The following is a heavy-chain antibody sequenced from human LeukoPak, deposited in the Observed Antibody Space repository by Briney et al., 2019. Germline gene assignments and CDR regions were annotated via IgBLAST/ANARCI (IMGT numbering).Heavy chain of an antibody. CDR1: GFTFGDYA. V-gene: IGHV3-49*04. J-gene: IGHJ4*02. Sequence: GGSLRLSCTASGFTFGDYAMSWVRQAPGKGLEWVGFIRSKAYGGTTEYAASVKGRFTISRDDSKSIAYLQMNSLKTEDTAVYYCTRDVRFLEWLSDSYFDYWGQGTLVTVSS. CDR2: IRSKAYGGTT. CDR3: TRDVRFLEWLSDSYFDY. D-gene: IGHD3-3*01.